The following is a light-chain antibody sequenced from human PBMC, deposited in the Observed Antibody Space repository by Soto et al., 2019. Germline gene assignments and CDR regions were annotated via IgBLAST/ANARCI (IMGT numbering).Light chain of an antibody. CDR2: GAS. V-gene: IGKV3-15*01. CDR1: QSVSSN. J-gene: IGKJ4*01. Sequence: EIVMTQSPATLSVSPGDRATFSCRASQSVSSNLAWYQQKPGQAPRLLIYGASIRATGIPARFSGSGSGTEFTLTISSLQPDDFATYYCLQFNNWPLTFGGGTKVDIK. CDR3: LQFNNWPLT.